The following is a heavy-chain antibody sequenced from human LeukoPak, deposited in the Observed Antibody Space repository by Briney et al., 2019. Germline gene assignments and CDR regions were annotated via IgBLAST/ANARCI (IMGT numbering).Heavy chain of an antibody. V-gene: IGHV4-38-2*02. CDR1: GYSISSGYL. D-gene: IGHD5-12*01. J-gene: IGHJ4*02. CDR3: GRYRGNERGIDY. Sequence: SETLSLTCTVSGYSISSGYLWGWIRQPPGKGLEWIGSIDGSGGSYYNPSLKSRVIISVDTSRNQFSLKLSSVTAADSAVYYCGRYRGNERGIDYWGQGTPVTVSS. CDR2: IDGSGGS.